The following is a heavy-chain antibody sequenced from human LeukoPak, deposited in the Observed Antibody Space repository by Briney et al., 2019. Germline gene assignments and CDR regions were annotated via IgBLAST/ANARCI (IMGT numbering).Heavy chain of an antibody. CDR2: ISSSSSYI. CDR3: ASRIDY. J-gene: IGHJ4*02. CDR1: GFSFSNYP. Sequence: GGSLRLSCAASGFSFSNYPMNWVRQAPGKGLEWVSSISSSSSYIYYADSVQGRFTISRDNANNSLFLQMNSLRAEDTAVYYCASRIDYWGQGILITVSS. V-gene: IGHV3-21*01.